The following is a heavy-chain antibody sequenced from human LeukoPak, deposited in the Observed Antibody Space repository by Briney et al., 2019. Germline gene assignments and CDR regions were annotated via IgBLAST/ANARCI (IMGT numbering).Heavy chain of an antibody. J-gene: IGHJ4*02. CDR2: ISSSSTYT. CDR3: ARLDSDAPVPGY. D-gene: IGHD5-18*01. Sequence: GGSLRLSCAASGFSFSHFYMRWIRQAPGKGLEWVSYISSSSTYTNSADSVRGRFTISRDNAKNSLYLQMNSLRAEDTAVYYCARLDSDAPVPGYWGQGTLVTVSS. CDR1: GFSFSHFY. V-gene: IGHV3-11*03.